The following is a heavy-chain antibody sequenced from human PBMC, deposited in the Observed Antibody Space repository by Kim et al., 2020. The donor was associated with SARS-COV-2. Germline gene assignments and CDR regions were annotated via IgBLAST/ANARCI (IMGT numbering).Heavy chain of an antibody. CDR1: GGSFSGYY. D-gene: IGHD4-17*01. CDR2: INHSGST. J-gene: IGHJ6*02. Sequence: SETLSLTCAVYGGSFSGYYWSWIRQPPGKGLEWIGEINHSGSTNYNPPLKSRVTISVDTSKNQFSLKLSSVTAADTAVYYCARGVSGTTVVTLGLGYYYYYGMDVWGQGTTVTVSS. CDR3: ARGVSGTTVVTLGLGYYYYYGMDV. V-gene: IGHV4-34*01.